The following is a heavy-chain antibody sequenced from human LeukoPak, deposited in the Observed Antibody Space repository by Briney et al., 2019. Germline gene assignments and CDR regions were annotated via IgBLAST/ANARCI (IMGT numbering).Heavy chain of an antibody. CDR2: IYSGGST. J-gene: IGHJ6*02. D-gene: IGHD3-10*01. CDR1: GFTVSSNY. CDR3: ARDPGYYGPPGGDV. V-gene: IGHV3-66*01. Sequence: PGGSLRLSCAASGFTVSSNYMSWVRQAPGKGLEWVSVIYSGGSTYYADSVKGRFTISRDNSKNTLYLQMNSLRAEDTAVYYCARDPGYYGPPGGDVWGQGTTVTVSS.